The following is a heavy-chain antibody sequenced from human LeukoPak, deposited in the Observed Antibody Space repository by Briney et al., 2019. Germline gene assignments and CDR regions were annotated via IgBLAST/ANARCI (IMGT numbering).Heavy chain of an antibody. CDR2: IYYSGST. V-gene: IGHV4-30-4*01. CDR1: GGSISSGDYY. D-gene: IGHD3-10*01. J-gene: IGHJ3*02. Sequence: PSETLFLTCTVSGGSISSGDYYWSWIRQPPGKGLEWIGYIYYSGSTYYNPSLKSRVTISVDTSKNQFSLKLSSVTAADTAVYYCARERVFIARIRGDPPDAFDIWGQGTMVTVSS. CDR3: ARERVFIARIRGDPPDAFDI.